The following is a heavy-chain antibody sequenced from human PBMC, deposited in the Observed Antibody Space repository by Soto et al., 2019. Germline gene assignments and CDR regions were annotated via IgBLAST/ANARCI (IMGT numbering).Heavy chain of an antibody. J-gene: IGHJ4*02. CDR3: AREPLT. V-gene: IGHV4-31*03. CDR1: GGSISRGGYY. CDR2: IYYSGRT. Sequence: QVQLQEAGPGLVKPSHTLSLTCTVSGGSISRGGYYWNWIRQHPGKGLEWIGYIYYSGRTYYNPSLESRVTISVDTSKNQFSLNLSSVTAADTAVYYCAREPLTWGQGTLVTVSS.